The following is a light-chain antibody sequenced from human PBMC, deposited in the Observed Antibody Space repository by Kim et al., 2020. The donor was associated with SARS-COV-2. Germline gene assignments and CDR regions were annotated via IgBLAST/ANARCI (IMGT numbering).Light chain of an antibody. V-gene: IGLV3-1*01. CDR2: QDS. CDR3: QAWDSSTVV. Sequence: VSPGQTARFTCSGDKLGDKYACWYQQKPGQSPVLVIYQDSKRPSGIPERFSGSNSGNTATLTISGTQAMDEADYYCQAWDSSTVVFGGGTQLTVL. CDR1: KLGDKY. J-gene: IGLJ2*01.